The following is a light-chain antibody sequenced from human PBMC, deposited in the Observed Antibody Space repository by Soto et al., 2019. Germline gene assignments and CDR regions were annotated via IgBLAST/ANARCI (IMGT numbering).Light chain of an antibody. CDR2: KVS. CDR3: QQYNGYSWA. V-gene: IGKV1-5*03. Sequence: DIQMTQSPSTLSASVGDRVTITCRASQSLNDWLVWFQQKPGKAPNLLIYKVSNLESGVPSRFSGSGSGTEFTLTISSLQPDDFATYYCQQYNGYSWAFGQGTKVEIK. CDR1: QSLNDW. J-gene: IGKJ1*01.